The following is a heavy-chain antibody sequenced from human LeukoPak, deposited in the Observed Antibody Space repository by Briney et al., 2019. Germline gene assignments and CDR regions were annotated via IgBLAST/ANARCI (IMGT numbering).Heavy chain of an antibody. V-gene: IGHV1-69*06. J-gene: IGHJ6*03. CDR3: ARGVLYPYTAMSTGYYYMDV. CDR1: GGTFSSYA. D-gene: IGHD5-18*01. Sequence: SVKVSCKASGGTFSSYAISWVRQAPGQGLEWMGGIIPIFGTANYAQKFQGRVTITVDKSTSTAYMELSSLRSEDTAVYYCARGVLYPYTAMSTGYYYMDVWGKGTTVTVSS. CDR2: IIPIFGTA.